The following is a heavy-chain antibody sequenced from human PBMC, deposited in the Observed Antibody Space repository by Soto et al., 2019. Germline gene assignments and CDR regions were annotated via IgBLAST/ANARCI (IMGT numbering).Heavy chain of an antibody. D-gene: IGHD5-18*01. CDR1: GFSLTTSGVG. CDR2: IFWNDDE. J-gene: IGHJ4*02. CDR3: VHTGYSYDSFGY. V-gene: IGHV2-5*01. Sequence: SGPTLVNPTQTLTLTCTFSGFSLTTSGVGVGWIRQPPGKALQWLALIFWNDDERYSPSLNSRLTSTKDTSKNQVVLTMTNMDPVDTATYDCVHTGYSYDSFGYWGRGALVTVSS.